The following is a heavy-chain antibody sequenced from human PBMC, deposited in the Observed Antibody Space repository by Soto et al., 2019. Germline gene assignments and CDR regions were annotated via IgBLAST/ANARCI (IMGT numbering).Heavy chain of an antibody. V-gene: IGHV4-4*02. J-gene: IGHJ6*04. CDR3: ARDWGGDCYPRYYSGMDV. CDR2: IYHSGST. D-gene: IGHD2-21*02. CDR1: GGSISSSNW. Sequence: SETLSLTCAVSGGSISSSNWWSWVRQPPGKGLEWIGEIYHSGSTNYNPSLKSRVTISVDKSKNQFSLKLSSVTAADTAVYYWARDWGGDCYPRYYSGMDVWGKGTTVTVSS.